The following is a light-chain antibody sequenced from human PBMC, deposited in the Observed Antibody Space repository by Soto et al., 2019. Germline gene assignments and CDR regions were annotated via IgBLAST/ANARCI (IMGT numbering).Light chain of an antibody. CDR3: SSYAGWDYAV. CDR2: EVD. J-gene: IGLJ7*01. CDR1: GSDVGGYNY. Sequence: QSALTQPPSASGSPGQSVTISCTGTGSDVGGYNYVSWYQQHPGKAPKLMIYEVDKRPSGVPDRFSGSKSGNTASLTVSGLQAEDEADYYFSSYAGWDYAVFGGGTQLTVL. V-gene: IGLV2-8*01.